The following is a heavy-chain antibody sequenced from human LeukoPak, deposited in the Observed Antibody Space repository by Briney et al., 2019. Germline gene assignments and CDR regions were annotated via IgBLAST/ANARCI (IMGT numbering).Heavy chain of an antibody. D-gene: IGHD3-22*01. CDR2: ISSSSYI. V-gene: IGHV3-21*01. CDR1: GFTFGSYR. CDR3: ARDRSYYDSSGYSVS. J-gene: IGHJ4*02. Sequence: GRTLRLSCAASGFTFGSYRMNWVRQAPGKGLEWVSSISSSSYIYYADSVKGRFTISRDNAKHPLYLQMNIMRAEDTAVYYCARDRSYYDSSGYSVSWGQGTLVTVS.